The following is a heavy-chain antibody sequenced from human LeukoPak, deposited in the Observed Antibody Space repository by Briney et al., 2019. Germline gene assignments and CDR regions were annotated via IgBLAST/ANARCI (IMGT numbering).Heavy chain of an antibody. CDR1: GGSISSYY. D-gene: IGHD1-26*01. CDR3: ARDPSGSYSHYYYGMDV. CDR2: IYYSGST. Sequence: SETLSLTCTVSGGSISSYYWSWIRQPPGKGLEWIGYIYYSGSTNYNPSLKSRVTISADTSKNQFSLKLSSVTAADTAVYYCARDPSGSYSHYYYGMDVWGQGTTVTVSS. V-gene: IGHV4-59*01. J-gene: IGHJ6*02.